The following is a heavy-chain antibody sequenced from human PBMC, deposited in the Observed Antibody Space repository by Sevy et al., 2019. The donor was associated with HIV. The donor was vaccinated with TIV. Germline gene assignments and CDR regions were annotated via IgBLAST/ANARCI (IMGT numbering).Heavy chain of an antibody. Sequence: GGSLRLSCAASEFTFSYYWMTWVRQAPGKGLEWVANIKQDGSEKYYVDSVKGRFTISRDNAKNSLYLQMNSLRAEDTAMYYGAGGNIYSIPPAGMDVWGQGTTVTVSS. CDR2: IKQDGSEK. J-gene: IGHJ6*02. CDR1: EFTFSYYW. D-gene: IGHD1-26*01. CDR3: AGGNIYSIPPAGMDV. V-gene: IGHV3-7*03.